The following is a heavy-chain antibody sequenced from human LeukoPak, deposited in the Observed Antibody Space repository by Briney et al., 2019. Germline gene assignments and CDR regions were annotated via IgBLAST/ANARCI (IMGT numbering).Heavy chain of an antibody. V-gene: IGHV3-48*03. D-gene: IGHD3-9*01. CDR1: GLTFSSYE. J-gene: IGHJ3*02. Sequence: GGSLRLSCAASGLTFSSYEMNWVRQAPGKGLEWVSYISSSGSTIYYAGSVKGRFTISRDNAKISLYLQMNSLRAEDTAVYYCARRWSIYDILTGYSLGAFDIWGQGTMVTVSS. CDR3: ARRWSIYDILTGYSLGAFDI. CDR2: ISSSGSTI.